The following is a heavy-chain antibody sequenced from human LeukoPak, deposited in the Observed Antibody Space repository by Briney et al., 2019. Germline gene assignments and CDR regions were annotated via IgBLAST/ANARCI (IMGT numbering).Heavy chain of an antibody. J-gene: IGHJ4*02. D-gene: IGHD4-17*01. CDR1: DGSISFYY. CDR3: ARQNYGDPYFDY. Sequence: SETLSLTCTVSDGSISFYYWSWIRQPPGKGLEWIGYISDSGSTNHNPSLKSRLTISVDTSKNHFSLKLSSVTASDTAVYYCARQNYGDPYFDYWGQGTLVTVSS. CDR2: ISDSGST. V-gene: IGHV4-59*08.